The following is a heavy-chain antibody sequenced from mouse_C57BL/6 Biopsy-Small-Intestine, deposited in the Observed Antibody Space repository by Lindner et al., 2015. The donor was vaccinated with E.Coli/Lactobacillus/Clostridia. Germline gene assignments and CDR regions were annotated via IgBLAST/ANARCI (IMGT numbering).Heavy chain of an antibody. CDR1: GYTFTTNW. Sequence: VQLQESGAELAKPGASVKMSCKASGYTFTTNWIHWVKQRPGQGLEWIGYINPSSGYTEYNQKFKDKATLTADKSSSTAYMQLSSLTFEDSAVYYCARETDWFAYWGQGDSGHCLC. CDR2: INPSSGYT. CDR3: ARETDWFAY. V-gene: IGHV1-7*01. J-gene: IGHJ3*01.